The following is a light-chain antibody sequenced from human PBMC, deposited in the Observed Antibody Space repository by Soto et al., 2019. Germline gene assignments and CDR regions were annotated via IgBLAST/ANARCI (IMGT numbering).Light chain of an antibody. CDR1: SSDVGGHNS. Sequence: QSVLTQPASVSGSPGQSITISCTGTSSDVGGHNSISWYQQHPGKAPKFIIYDVRHRPYGVSDRFSGSKSGYTASLTISGLQAEDEADYYCSSYTDSSTVVFGGGTKLPS. V-gene: IGLV2-14*03. CDR3: SSYTDSSTVV. CDR2: DVR. J-gene: IGLJ2*01.